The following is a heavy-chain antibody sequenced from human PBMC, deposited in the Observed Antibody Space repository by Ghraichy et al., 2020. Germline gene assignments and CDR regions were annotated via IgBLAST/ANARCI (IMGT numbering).Heavy chain of an antibody. CDR1: GFTVSSNY. CDR3: AREAYDPLYCSSTSCPSDYYYGMDV. CDR2: IYSGGST. D-gene: IGHD2-2*01. Sequence: GGSLRLSCAASGFTVSSNYMSWVRQAPGKGLEWVSVIYSGGSTYYADSVKGRFTISRDNSKNTLYLQMNSLRAEDTAVYYCAREAYDPLYCSSTSCPSDYYYGMDVWGQGTKVTVSS. J-gene: IGHJ6*02. V-gene: IGHV3-53*01.